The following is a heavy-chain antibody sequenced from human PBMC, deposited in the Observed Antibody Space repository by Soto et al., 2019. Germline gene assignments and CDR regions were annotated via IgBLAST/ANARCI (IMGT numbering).Heavy chain of an antibody. J-gene: IGHJ4*02. CDR1: GGSISSSSYY. CDR2: IHYNGNT. CDR3: AREGNLGRWIQPLDS. D-gene: IGHD2-2*03. V-gene: IGHV4-39*07. Sequence: SETLSLTCTVSGGSISSSSYYWAWVRQPPGKGLEWIGNIHYNGNTKYSPSLKNRVTMSVDTSKNHFSLKLISVTTADTAVHFCAREGNLGRWIQPLDSWGQGTLVTV.